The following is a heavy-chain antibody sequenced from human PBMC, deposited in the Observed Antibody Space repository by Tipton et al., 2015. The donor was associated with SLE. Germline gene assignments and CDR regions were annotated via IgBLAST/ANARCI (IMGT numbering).Heavy chain of an antibody. CDR2: IYYSGST. J-gene: IGHJ3*02. Sequence: LRLSCTVSGGSISSHYWSWIRQPPGKGLEWIGYIYYSGSTNYNPSLKSRVTISVDTSKNQFSLKLSSVTAACTAVYYCARDTVGWYSGAFDIWGQGTMVTVSS. D-gene: IGHD4-23*01. CDR3: ARDTVGWYSGAFDI. CDR1: GGSISSHY. V-gene: IGHV4-59*11.